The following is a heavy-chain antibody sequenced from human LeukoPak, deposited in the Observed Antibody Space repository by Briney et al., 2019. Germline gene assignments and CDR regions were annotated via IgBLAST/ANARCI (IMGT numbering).Heavy chain of an antibody. J-gene: IGHJ4*02. CDR2: MKSNNGHT. V-gene: IGHV1-8*01. D-gene: IGHD7-27*01. CDR3: ARGPPNWGMVGY. Sequence: ASVKVSCKASGYTFTSFDFNWVQQATGQGLEWMGWMKSNNGHTGYAQKFQGRVTMTRDTSISTAYMELCSLTFEDTAVYYCARGPPNWGMVGYWGQGTLVTVSS. CDR1: GYTFTSFD.